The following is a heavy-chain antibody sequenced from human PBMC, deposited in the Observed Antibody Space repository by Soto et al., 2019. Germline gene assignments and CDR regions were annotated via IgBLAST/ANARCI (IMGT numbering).Heavy chain of an antibody. CDR1: GYTLTELS. V-gene: IGHV1-24*01. D-gene: IGHD1-7*01. Sequence: QVQLVQSGAEVKKPGASVKVSCKVSGYTLTELSMHWVRQAPGKGLEWMGGFDPEDGETIYAQKFQGRVTMTEDTSTDSAYMELSSLRSEDTTVYYCATDSPYQPYRKSELGLSWGQGTLVTVSS. CDR3: ATDSPYQPYRKSELGLS. CDR2: FDPEDGET. J-gene: IGHJ4*02.